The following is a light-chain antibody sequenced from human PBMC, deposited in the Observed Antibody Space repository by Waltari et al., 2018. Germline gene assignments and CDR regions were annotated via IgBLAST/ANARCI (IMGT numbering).Light chain of an antibody. J-gene: IGLJ1*01. CDR1: NLGATY. CDR3: QTWDDRTAQ. Sequence: SYDLTQPPSVSVSPGQPATITCSGDNLGATYACWYQQKPGQAPVLVIYHASKRPSAIPGPFSGFNSGDTVTLTISGAEAVDGSDCDGQTWDDRTAQFGPGTKVTVL. CDR2: HAS. V-gene: IGLV3-1*01.